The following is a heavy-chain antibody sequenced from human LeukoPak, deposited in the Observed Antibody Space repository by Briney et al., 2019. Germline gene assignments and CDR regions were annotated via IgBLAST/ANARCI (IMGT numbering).Heavy chain of an antibody. V-gene: IGHV1-8*01. J-gene: IGHJ4*02. Sequence: ASVKVSCKASGYTFTSYDINWVRQATGQGLEWMGWMNPNSGNTGYAQKFQGRVTMTRNTSISTAYMELSSLRSEDTAVYYCASTNSNRAYSYGEDPLDYWGQGTLVTVSS. CDR1: GYTFTSYD. CDR2: MNPNSGNT. CDR3: ASTNSNRAYSYGEDPLDY. D-gene: IGHD5-18*01.